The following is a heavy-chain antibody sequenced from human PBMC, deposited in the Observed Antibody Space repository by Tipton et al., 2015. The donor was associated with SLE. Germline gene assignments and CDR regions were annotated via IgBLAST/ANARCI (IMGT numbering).Heavy chain of an antibody. J-gene: IGHJ5*02. Sequence: TLSLTCPVSGGSISSGGYYWSWIRQHPGKGLEWIGYIYYSGSTYYNPSLKSRVTISVDTSKNQFSLKLSSVTAADTAVYYCASGDYYDSPGWFDPWGQGTLVTVSS. CDR3: ASGDYYDSPGWFDP. CDR1: GGSISSGGYY. V-gene: IGHV4-31*03. D-gene: IGHD3-22*01. CDR2: IYYSGST.